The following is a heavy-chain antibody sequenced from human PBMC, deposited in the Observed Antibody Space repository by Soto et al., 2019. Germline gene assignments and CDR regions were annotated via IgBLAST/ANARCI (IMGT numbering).Heavy chain of an antibody. D-gene: IGHD2-15*01. V-gene: IGHV1-69*01. CDR3: ARSQGGSSILYIYYYYYYGRDV. J-gene: IGHJ6*02. CDR2: IIPIFGTA. CDR1: GGTFSSYA. Sequence: QVQLVQSGAEVKKPGSSVKVSCKAPGGTFSSYAISWVRQAPGQGLEWMGGIIPIFGTANYAQKFQGRVKITADESTSTGYMELSSLRSEDTAVYYCARSQGGSSILYIYYYYYYGRDVWGQGTTVTVSS.